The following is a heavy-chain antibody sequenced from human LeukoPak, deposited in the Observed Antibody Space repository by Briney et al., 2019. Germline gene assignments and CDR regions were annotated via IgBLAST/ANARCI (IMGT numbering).Heavy chain of an antibody. CDR3: ARDDHYDILTGYYQTENWFHP. CDR1: GYTFTSYA. V-gene: IGHV1-3*01. CDR2: INAGNGNT. Sequence: ASVKVSCKASGYTFTSYAMHWVRQAPGQRLEWMGWINAGNGNTKYSQKFQGRVTITRDTSASTAYMELSSLRSEDTAVYYCARDDHYDILTGYYQTENWFHPWGQGTLVTVSS. J-gene: IGHJ5*02. D-gene: IGHD3-9*01.